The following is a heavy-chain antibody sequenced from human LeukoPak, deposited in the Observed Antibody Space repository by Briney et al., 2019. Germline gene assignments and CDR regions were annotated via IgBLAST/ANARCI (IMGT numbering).Heavy chain of an antibody. CDR2: ISAYNGNT. CDR1: GYTFTSYG. Sequence: ASVKVSCKASGYTFTSYGISWVRQAPGQGLEWMGWISAYNGNTNYAQKLQGRVTMTTDTSTSTAYMELSSLRSEDTAVYYCARGPRFTMVRGNDAFDIWGQGTMVTVSS. D-gene: IGHD3-10*01. CDR3: ARGPRFTMVRGNDAFDI. J-gene: IGHJ3*02. V-gene: IGHV1-18*01.